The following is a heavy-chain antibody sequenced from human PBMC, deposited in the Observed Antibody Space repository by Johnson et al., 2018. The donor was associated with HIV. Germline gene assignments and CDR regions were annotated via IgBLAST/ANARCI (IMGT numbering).Heavy chain of an antibody. V-gene: IGHV3-13*01. Sequence: VQLVESGGGVVRPGGSLRLSCAASGFTLSSYDMHWVRQAPGKGLEWVSEIDTAGDTYYSGPVKGRFTPSRENAKNPPYLQMNSLRAGDTAVYYCARSGRGTLTTVPDAFDIWGQGTMVTVSS. D-gene: IGHD4-17*01. J-gene: IGHJ3*02. CDR1: GFTLSSYD. CDR2: IDTAGDT. CDR3: ARSGRGTLTTVPDAFDI.